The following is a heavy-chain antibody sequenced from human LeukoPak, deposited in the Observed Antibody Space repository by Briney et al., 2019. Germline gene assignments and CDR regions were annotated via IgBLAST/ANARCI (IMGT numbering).Heavy chain of an antibody. Sequence: SETLSLTCTVSGGSISSGSYYWSWIRQPAGKGLEWIGRIYTSGSTNYNLSLKSRVTISVDTSKNQFSLKLSSVTAADTAVYYCAREDYSNYWFDPWGQGTLVTVSS. CDR2: IYTSGST. D-gene: IGHD4-11*01. J-gene: IGHJ5*02. CDR1: GGSISSGSYY. CDR3: AREDYSNYWFDP. V-gene: IGHV4-61*02.